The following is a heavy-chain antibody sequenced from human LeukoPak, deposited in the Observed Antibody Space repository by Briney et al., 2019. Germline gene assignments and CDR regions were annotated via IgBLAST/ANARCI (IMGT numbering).Heavy chain of an antibody. CDR3: AKPGYSDNCYRNFDY. V-gene: IGHV3-23*01. Sequence: GGSLRLSCAASGFTFSNYAMSWVRQAPGQGLKGFSVISGSGDSTNYADSVKGRFTISRDNSKNTLYLQMNSLRAEDTAVYYCAKPGYSDNCYRNFDYWGQGTLVTVSS. J-gene: IGHJ4*02. CDR2: ISGSGDST. CDR1: GFTFSNYA. D-gene: IGHD6-13*01.